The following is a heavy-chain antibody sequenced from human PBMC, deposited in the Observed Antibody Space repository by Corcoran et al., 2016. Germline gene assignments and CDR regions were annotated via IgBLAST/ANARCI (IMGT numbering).Heavy chain of an antibody. V-gene: IGHV3-30*18. Sequence: QVQLVESGGGVVQPGRSLRLSCAASGFTFSSYGMHWVRQAPGKGLEWVAVISYDGSNKYYADSVKGRFTISRDNSKNTLYLQMNSLRAEHTAVYYCAKVLCYYDSSGYLCYGMDVWGQGTTVTVSS. J-gene: IGHJ6*02. CDR3: AKVLCYYDSSGYLCYGMDV. CDR2: ISYDGSNK. CDR1: GFTFSSYG. D-gene: IGHD3-22*01.